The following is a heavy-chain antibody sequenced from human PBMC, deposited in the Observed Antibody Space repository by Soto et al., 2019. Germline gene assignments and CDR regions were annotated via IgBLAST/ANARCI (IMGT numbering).Heavy chain of an antibody. CDR1: GFTFSSYW. CDR3: ARGNLDV. D-gene: IGHD1-7*01. Sequence: PGGSLRLSCAASGFTFSSYWMHWVRQAPGKGLEWVSRMTSDGSSITYADSVKGRFTISRDNSKNTVYLQVNSLRTEDTAVYYCARGNLDVWGQGTTVTVSS. V-gene: IGHV3-74*01. J-gene: IGHJ6*02. CDR2: MTSDGSSI.